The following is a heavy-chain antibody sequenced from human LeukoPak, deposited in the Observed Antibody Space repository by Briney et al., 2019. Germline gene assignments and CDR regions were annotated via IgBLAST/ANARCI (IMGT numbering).Heavy chain of an antibody. CDR2: IYPYNGNT. CDR3: ARFEGATVWDY. V-gene: IGHV1-18*01. J-gene: IGHJ4*02. D-gene: IGHD1-26*01. CDR1: GYTFTSYG. Sequence: ASVKVSCKASGYTFTSYGISWVRQAPGQGLEWMGWIYPYNGNTNYAQKLQGRVTMTTDTSTSTAYMELRSPRSDDTAVYYCARFEGATVWDYWGQGTLVTVSS.